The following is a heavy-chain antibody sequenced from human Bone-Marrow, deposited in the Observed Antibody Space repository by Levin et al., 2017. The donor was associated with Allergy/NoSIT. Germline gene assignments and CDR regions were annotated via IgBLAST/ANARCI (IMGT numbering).Heavy chain of an antibody. V-gene: IGHV3-7*01. J-gene: IGHJ4*02. CDR2: IIQDGSAK. Sequence: SCAASGFTFKNFWMSWVRQAPGKGLEWVANIIQDGSAKYYVDSVEGRFTISRDNTKNSLSLQMNSLRGEDTAVYYCATDAFSYDSRAAVDYWGQGTLVTVSP. CDR1: GFTFKNFW. D-gene: IGHD3-16*01. CDR3: ATDAFSYDSRAAVDY.